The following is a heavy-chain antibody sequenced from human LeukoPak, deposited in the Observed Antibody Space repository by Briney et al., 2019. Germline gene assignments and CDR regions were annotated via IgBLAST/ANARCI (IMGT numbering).Heavy chain of an antibody. V-gene: IGHV3-48*04. Sequence: GGSLRLSCAASGFTFSSYAMSWVRQAPGKGLEWVSYISSSGSTIYYADSVKGRFTISRDNAKNSLYLQMNSLRAEDTAVYYCAGENYRGDFDYWGQGTLVTVSS. CDR1: GFTFSSYA. J-gene: IGHJ4*02. D-gene: IGHD1-7*01. CDR2: ISSSGSTI. CDR3: AGENYRGDFDY.